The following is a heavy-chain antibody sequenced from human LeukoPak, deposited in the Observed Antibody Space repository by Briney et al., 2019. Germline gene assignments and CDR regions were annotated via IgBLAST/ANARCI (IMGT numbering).Heavy chain of an antibody. CDR2: IYSGGST. CDR3: ARATKSGYSYY. V-gene: IGHV3-66*02. CDR1: GFTVSSNY. D-gene: IGHD3-3*01. Sequence: PGGSLRLSCGASGFTVSSNYMSWVRQAPGKGLEWVSVIYSGGSTYYADSVKGRFTISRDNSKNTLYLQMNSLRAEDTAVYYCARATKSGYSYYWGQGTLVTVSS. J-gene: IGHJ4*02.